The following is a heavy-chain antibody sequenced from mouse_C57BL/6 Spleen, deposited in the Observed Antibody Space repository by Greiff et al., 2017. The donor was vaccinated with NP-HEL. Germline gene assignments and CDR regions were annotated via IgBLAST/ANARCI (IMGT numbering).Heavy chain of an antibody. J-gene: IGHJ4*01. CDR1: GFTFSDYG. CDR3: ARRDYDGGYYYAMDY. Sequence: DVKLVESGGGLVKPGGSLKLSCAASGFTFSDYGMHWVRQAPEKGLEWVAYISSGSSTIYYADTVKGRFTISRDNAKNTLFLQMTSLRSEDTAMYYCARRDYDGGYYYAMDYWGQGTSVTVSS. V-gene: IGHV5-17*01. CDR2: ISSGSSTI. D-gene: IGHD2-4*01.